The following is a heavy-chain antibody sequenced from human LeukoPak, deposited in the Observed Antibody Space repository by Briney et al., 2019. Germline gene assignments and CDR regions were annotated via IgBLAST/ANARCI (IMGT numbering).Heavy chain of an antibody. CDR2: IYYSGST. D-gene: IGHD4-17*01. CDR1: GGSISSSSYY. J-gene: IGHJ5*02. CDR3: ARHGGDYGDLLDP. V-gene: IGHV4-39*01. Sequence: SETLSLTCTVSGGSISSSSYYWGWIRQPPGKGLEWIGSIYYSGSTYYNPSLKSRVTISVDTSKNQFSLKLSSVTAADTAVYYCARHGGDYGDLLDPWGQGTLVTVSS.